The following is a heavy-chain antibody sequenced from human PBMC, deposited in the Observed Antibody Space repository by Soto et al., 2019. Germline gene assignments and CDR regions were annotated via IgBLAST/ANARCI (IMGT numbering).Heavy chain of an antibody. V-gene: IGHV3-7*01. J-gene: IGHJ3*02. CDR3: AIGIAAAGRDAFDI. Sequence: GGSLRLSCAASGFTFSSYWMSWVRQAPGKGLEWVANIKQDGSEKYYVDSVKGRFTISRDNAKNLLYLQMNSLRAEDTAVYYCAIGIAAAGRDAFDIWGQGTMVTVSS. D-gene: IGHD6-13*01. CDR2: IKQDGSEK. CDR1: GFTFSSYW.